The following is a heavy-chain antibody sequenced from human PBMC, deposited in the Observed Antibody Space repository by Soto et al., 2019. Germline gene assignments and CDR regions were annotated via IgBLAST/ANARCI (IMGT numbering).Heavy chain of an antibody. D-gene: IGHD2-15*01. CDR2: IIPIFGTA. V-gene: IGHV1-69*13. CDR1: GGTFSSYA. Sequence: SVKVSCKSSGGTFSSYAISWVRQAPGQGLEWMGGIIPIFGTANYAQKFQGRVTITADESTSTAYMELSSLRSEDTAVYYCARGRRFPATHYYYYYGMDVWGQGTTVTVSS. CDR3: ARGRRFPATHYYYYYGMDV. J-gene: IGHJ6*02.